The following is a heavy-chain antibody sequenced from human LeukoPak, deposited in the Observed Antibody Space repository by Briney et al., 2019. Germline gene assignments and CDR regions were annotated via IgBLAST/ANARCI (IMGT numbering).Heavy chain of an antibody. CDR1: GGSISSYY. Sequence: PSETLSLTCTVSGGSISSYYWSWIRQPPGKGLEWIGYIYYSGSTNYNPSLKSRVTISVDTSKNQFSLKLSSVTAADTVVYYCARTPAPTYYYDSSGYYGDAFDIWGQGTMVTVSS. V-gene: IGHV4-59*08. CDR2: IYYSGST. D-gene: IGHD3-22*01. J-gene: IGHJ3*02. CDR3: ARTPAPTYYYDSSGYYGDAFDI.